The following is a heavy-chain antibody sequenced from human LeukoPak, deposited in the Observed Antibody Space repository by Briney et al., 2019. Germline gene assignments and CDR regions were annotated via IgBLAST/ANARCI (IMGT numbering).Heavy chain of an antibody. V-gene: IGHV1-69*06. CDR1: GGTFTSYA. D-gene: IGHD3-22*01. J-gene: IGHJ5*02. CDR2: IIPIFGTA. Sequence: SVKVSCKASGGTFTSYAISWVRQAPGQGLEWMGGIIPIFGTANYAQKFQGRVTITADKSTSTAYMELSSLRSEDTAVYYCARKVPNDSSGYYYRGQFDPWGQGTLVTVSS. CDR3: ARKVPNDSSGYYYRGQFDP.